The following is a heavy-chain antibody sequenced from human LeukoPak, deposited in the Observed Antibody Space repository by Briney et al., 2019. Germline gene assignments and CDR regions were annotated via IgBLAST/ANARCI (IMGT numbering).Heavy chain of an antibody. Sequence: PGGTLRLSCAGSGFPFSSHGMNWVRQAPGKGLEWVSGISPGGGPTYYADSVKGRFTISRDNSKNTLYLQMNSLRAEDTAVYYCAKVATQQWLATFGYWGQGTLVTVSS. CDR2: ISPGGGPT. V-gene: IGHV3-23*01. CDR1: GFPFSSHG. CDR3: AKVATQQWLATFGY. D-gene: IGHD6-19*01. J-gene: IGHJ4*02.